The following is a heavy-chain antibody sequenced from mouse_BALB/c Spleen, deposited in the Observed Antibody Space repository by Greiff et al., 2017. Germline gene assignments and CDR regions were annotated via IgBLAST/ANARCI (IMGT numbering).Heavy chain of an antibody. V-gene: IGHV1-84*02. D-gene: IGHD1-1*01. J-gene: IGHJ3*01. CDR2: IYPGSGNT. CDR1: GYTFTDYY. CDR3: ARGDYGSSFAY. Sequence: QVQLKQSGPELVKPGASVKISCKASGYTFTDYYINWVKQKPGQGLEWIGWIYPGSGNTKYNEKFKGKATLTVDTSSSTAYMQRSSLTSEDTAVYFCARGDYGSSFAYWGQGTLVTVSA.